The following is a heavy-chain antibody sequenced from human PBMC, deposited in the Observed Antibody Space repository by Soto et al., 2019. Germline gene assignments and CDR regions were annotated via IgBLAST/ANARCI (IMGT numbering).Heavy chain of an antibody. J-gene: IGHJ4*02. D-gene: IGHD1-26*01. Sequence: QVQLVESGGGVVQPGRSLRLSCVASGFSFSSYGMHWVRQAPGKGLEWVAVISYDGGEKYNADSVKGRFTISRDNSKNTLDMQMNSLRGEGTDVYYCAKETDVVGAAYKFDYWGQGTLVTVSS. CDR3: AKETDVVGAAYKFDY. CDR1: GFSFSSYG. V-gene: IGHV3-30*18. CDR2: ISYDGGEK.